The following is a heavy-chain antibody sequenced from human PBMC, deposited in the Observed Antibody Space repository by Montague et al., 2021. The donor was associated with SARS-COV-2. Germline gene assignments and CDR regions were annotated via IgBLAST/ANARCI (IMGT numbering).Heavy chain of an antibody. CDR1: GDSVSSNSAA. CDR3: ARDDPYCTNGVCYTGNWFDP. V-gene: IGHV6-1*01. D-gene: IGHD2-8*01. CDR2: TYYSSKWYN. J-gene: IGHJ5*02. Sequence: CAISGDSVSSNSAAWNWIRQSPSRGLEWLGRTYYSSKWYNDYAVSVKSRITINPDTSKNQFSLQLNSVTPEDTAVYYCARDDPYCTNGVCYTGNWFDPWGQGTLVTVSS.